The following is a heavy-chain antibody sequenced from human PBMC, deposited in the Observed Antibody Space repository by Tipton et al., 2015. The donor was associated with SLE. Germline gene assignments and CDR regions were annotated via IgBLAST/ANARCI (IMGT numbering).Heavy chain of an antibody. Sequence: QLVQSGPEVKKPGSSVKVSCKASGGTFSSYAISWVRQAPGQGLEWMGWISAYNGNTNYAQKLQGRVTMTTDTSTSTAYMELRSLRPADTAVYSWARDQGSSWSNWFDPWGQGTLVTVSS. CDR2: ISAYNGNT. CDR3: ARDQGSSWSNWFDP. J-gene: IGHJ5*02. D-gene: IGHD6-13*01. CDR1: GGTFSSYA. V-gene: IGHV1-18*01.